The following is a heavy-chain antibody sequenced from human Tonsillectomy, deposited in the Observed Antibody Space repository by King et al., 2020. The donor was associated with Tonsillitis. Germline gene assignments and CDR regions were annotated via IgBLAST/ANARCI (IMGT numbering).Heavy chain of an antibody. CDR3: ARHMDSTGWAFWYFDR. CDR1: GYSFASYW. CDR2: IDPSDSYT. J-gene: IGHJ2*01. V-gene: IGHV5-10-1*01. Sequence: VQLVESGAEVKKPGESLRISCKGSGYSFASYWISWVRQMPGKGLEWMGRIDPSDSYTNYSPSFQGHVTISADKSISTAYLQWSSLKASDTAMYYCARHMDSTGWAFWYFDRWGRGTLVTVSS. D-gene: IGHD6-19*01.